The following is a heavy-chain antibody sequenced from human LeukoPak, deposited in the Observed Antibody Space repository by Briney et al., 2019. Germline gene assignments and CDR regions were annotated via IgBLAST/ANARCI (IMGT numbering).Heavy chain of an antibody. D-gene: IGHD6-6*01. CDR3: ASLNSSSDY. J-gene: IGHJ4*02. V-gene: IGHV1-46*01. CDR1: GYSFTSYG. CDR2: INPSGGST. Sequence: ASVRVSCKAAGYSFTSYGICWVRQAPGQGLEWMGIINPSGGSTSYAQKFQGRVTMTRDTSTSTVYMELSSLRSEDTAVYYCASLNSSSDYWGQGTLVTVSS.